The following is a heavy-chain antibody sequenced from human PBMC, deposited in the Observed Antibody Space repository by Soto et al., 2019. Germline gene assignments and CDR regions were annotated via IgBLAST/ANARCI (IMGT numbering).Heavy chain of an antibody. CDR3: ARDFKWAGTMYYYYYMDV. J-gene: IGHJ6*03. CDR1: GFTFSSYS. CDR2: ISSSSSYI. V-gene: IGHV3-21*01. D-gene: IGHD1-7*01. Sequence: EVQLVESGGGLVKPGGSLRLSCAASGFTFSSYSMNWVRQAPGKGLEWVSSISSSSSYIYYADSVKGRFTISRDNAKNSLYLQMNSLRAEDTAVYYCARDFKWAGTMYYYYYMDVWGKGTTVTVSS.